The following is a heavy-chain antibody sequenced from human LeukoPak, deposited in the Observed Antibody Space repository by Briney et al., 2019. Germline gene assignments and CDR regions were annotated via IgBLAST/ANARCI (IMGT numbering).Heavy chain of an antibody. CDR3: ARPSYYWFDP. D-gene: IGHD2-8*01. Sequence: PSETVSLTCTVSGGSISSSSYYWGWIRQPPGKGLEWIGSIYYSGSTYYNPSLKSRVTISVDTSKNQFSLKLSSVTAADTAVYYCARPSYYWFDPRGQGTLFTVSS. V-gene: IGHV4-39*01. J-gene: IGHJ5*02. CDR1: GGSISSSSYY. CDR2: IYYSGST.